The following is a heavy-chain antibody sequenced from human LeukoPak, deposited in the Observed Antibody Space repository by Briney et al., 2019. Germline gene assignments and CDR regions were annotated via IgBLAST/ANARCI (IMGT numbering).Heavy chain of an antibody. D-gene: IGHD6-13*01. CDR3: ATCAPEEGIWFDP. Sequence: SVKASCTASGGTFSSYAISWVRQAPGQGLEWMGRIIPIFGTATYAQKFQGRVTITTDESTSTAYMELSSLRSEDTAVYYCATCAPEEGIWFDPWGQGTLVTVSS. J-gene: IGHJ5*02. CDR2: IIPIFGTA. V-gene: IGHV1-69*05. CDR1: GGTFSSYA.